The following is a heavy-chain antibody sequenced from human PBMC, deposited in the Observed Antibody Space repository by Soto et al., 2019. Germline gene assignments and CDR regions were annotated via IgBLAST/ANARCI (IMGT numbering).Heavy chain of an antibody. CDR1: GFSLSTSGVG. J-gene: IGHJ1*01. V-gene: IGHV2-5*02. Sequence: QITLKESGPTLVKPTQTLTLTCTFSGFSLSTSGVGVGWIRQPPGKALEWLTLIYWDDDKRYSPSLKSRLTITKANSKNQVVLTLTNMDPVDTATYYCAHDVVVVAATPAEYCQHWGQGTLVTVSS. D-gene: IGHD2-15*01. CDR2: IYWDDDK. CDR3: AHDVVVVAATPAEYCQH.